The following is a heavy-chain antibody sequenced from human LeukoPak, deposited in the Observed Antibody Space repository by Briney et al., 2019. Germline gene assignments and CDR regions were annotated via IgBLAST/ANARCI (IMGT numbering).Heavy chain of an antibody. CDR2: IYPGDSDT. CDR3: ASQSDFRLDY. D-gene: IGHD3-3*01. J-gene: IGHJ4*02. Sequence: GESLRISCKGSGYTFSSYWIGWGRQMPGKGLEWMGIIYPGDSDTRYSPSLQGQVTISVDTSIGTAYLQWSSLKASDTAIYYCASQSDFRLDYWGPGTLVTVSS. V-gene: IGHV5-51*01. CDR1: GYTFSSYW.